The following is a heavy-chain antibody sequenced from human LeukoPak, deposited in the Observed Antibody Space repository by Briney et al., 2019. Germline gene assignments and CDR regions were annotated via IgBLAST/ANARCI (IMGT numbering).Heavy chain of an antibody. D-gene: IGHD3-16*01. CDR2: ISGGEST. CDR3: AKDRGRYARLGFDC. Sequence: GGSLRLSCAASGFTFNTYSMNWVRQAPGKGLEWVSAISGGESTYYADSVKGRFTISRDNSNHTLYLQMNSLRADDTAVYYCAKDRGRYARLGFDCWGQGTLVTVSS. V-gene: IGHV3-23*01. CDR1: GFTFNTYS. J-gene: IGHJ4*02.